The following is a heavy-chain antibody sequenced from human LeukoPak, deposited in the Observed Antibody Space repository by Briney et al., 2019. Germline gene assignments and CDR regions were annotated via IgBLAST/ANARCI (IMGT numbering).Heavy chain of an antibody. D-gene: IGHD3-22*01. CDR2: IYSSGST. CDR3: ARARRPSSGYYCFEI. V-gene: IGHV4-59*01. Sequence: PSETLSLTCTVSGGSISSYYWSWIRQPPGKGLEWIENIYSSGSTNYNPSLKSRVTISVDTSKNQFSLKLSSVTAADTAVYYCARARRPSSGYYCFEIWGQGTMVTVSS. J-gene: IGHJ3*02. CDR1: GGSISSYY.